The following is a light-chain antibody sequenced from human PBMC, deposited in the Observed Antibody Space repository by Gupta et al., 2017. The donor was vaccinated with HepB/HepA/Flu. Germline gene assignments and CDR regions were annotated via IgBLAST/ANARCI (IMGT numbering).Light chain of an antibody. CDR3: QQDGSSPRT. J-gene: IGKJ1*01. CDR2: GAS. Sequence: EIVLTQSPGTLSLSPGERATLSCRASQSVSSSYLAWYQQKPGQAPRLLIYGASSRATGIPDRFSGSGSGTDFTLTISRLEPKDFAVYYCQQDGSSPRTFGQGTKVEIK. CDR1: QSVSSSY. V-gene: IGKV3-20*01.